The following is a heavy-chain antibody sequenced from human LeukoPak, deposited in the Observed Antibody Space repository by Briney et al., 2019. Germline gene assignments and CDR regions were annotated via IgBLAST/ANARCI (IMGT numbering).Heavy chain of an antibody. Sequence: PGRSLRLSCAASGFTFSSYGMHWVRQAPGKGLEWVAVISYDGSNKYYADSVKGRFTISRDNSKNTLYLQMNSLRAEGTAVYYCARVLPGGYSGSFLSGPYDYWGQGTLVTVSS. CDR2: ISYDGSNK. CDR3: ARVLPGGYSGSFLSGPYDY. V-gene: IGHV3-30*03. D-gene: IGHD1-26*01. CDR1: GFTFSSYG. J-gene: IGHJ4*02.